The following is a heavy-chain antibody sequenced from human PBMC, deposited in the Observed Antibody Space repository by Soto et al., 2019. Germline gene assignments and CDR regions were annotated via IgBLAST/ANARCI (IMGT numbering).Heavy chain of an antibody. CDR3: ARARYIGYCSSTSCPPYYYYYYMDV. J-gene: IGHJ6*03. CDR1: GGTFSSYT. CDR2: IIPILGIA. V-gene: IGHV1-69*02. Sequence: SVTVSCKASGGTFSSYTISWVRQAPGQGLEWMGRIIPILGIANYAQKFQGRVTITADKSTSTAYMELSSLRSEDTAVYYCARARYIGYCSSTSCPPYYYYYYMDVWGKGTTVTVSS. D-gene: IGHD2-2*01.